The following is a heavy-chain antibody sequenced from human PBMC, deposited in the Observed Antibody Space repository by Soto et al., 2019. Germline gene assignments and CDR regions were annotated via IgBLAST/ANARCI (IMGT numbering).Heavy chain of an antibody. CDR2: IYYSGST. V-gene: IGHV4-30-4*01. D-gene: IGHD6-6*01. CDR1: GGSISSGDYY. CDR3: ARGDFLAALHGMDV. Sequence: QVQLQESGPGLVKPSQTLSLTCTVSGGSISSGDYYWSWIRQPPGKGLEWIGYIYYSGSTYYNPSLKSRVTISVDTSKTQFSLKLSSVTAAATAVYYCARGDFLAALHGMDVWGQGTTVTVSS. J-gene: IGHJ6*02.